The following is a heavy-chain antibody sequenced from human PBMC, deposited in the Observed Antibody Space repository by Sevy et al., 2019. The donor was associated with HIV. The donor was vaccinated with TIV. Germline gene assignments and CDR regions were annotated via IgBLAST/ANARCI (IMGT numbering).Heavy chain of an antibody. D-gene: IGHD3-10*01. J-gene: IGHJ3*02. CDR3: VKGDSASGNTAFDI. CDR2: ISWHSDSI. Sequence: GGSLRLSCAASGFTFNDYAMDWVRQAPGKGLEWVSSISWHSDSIGYADSVKGRFTISRDNAKNSLYLQMNSLRAEDTAFYYCVKGDSASGNTAFDIWGQGTMVTVSS. CDR1: GFTFNDYA. V-gene: IGHV3-9*01.